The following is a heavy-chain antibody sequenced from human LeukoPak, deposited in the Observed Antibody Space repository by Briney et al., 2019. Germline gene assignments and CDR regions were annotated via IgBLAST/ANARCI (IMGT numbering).Heavy chain of an antibody. CDR2: IYSTGTT. Sequence: MASETQSLTCTVSGGSMNQYYWSWIRQPAGKGLEWIGRIYSTGTTYYKPSLKSRVTMSVDTSHNQFFLKLNSVTAADTAVYYCAREARSGYEGFWSDPWGQGTVVTVSS. CDR3: AREARSGYEGFWSDP. D-gene: IGHD5-12*01. CDR1: GGSMNQYY. V-gene: IGHV4-4*07. J-gene: IGHJ5*02.